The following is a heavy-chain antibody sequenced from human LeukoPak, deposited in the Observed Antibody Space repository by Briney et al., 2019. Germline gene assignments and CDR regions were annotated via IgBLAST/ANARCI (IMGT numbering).Heavy chain of an antibody. V-gene: IGHV5-51*01. J-gene: IGHJ4*02. CDR3: ARHSAVYASGTSDY. D-gene: IGHD3-10*01. CDR1: GYSFASCW. CDR2: IYPGDSDT. Sequence: GESLKISCEGSGYSFASCWIGWVRQMPGKGLEWMGIIYPGDSDTRYSPSFQGQVTISADKSINTAYLQWSSLKTSDTAMYYCARHSAVYASGTSDYWGQGTLVTVSS.